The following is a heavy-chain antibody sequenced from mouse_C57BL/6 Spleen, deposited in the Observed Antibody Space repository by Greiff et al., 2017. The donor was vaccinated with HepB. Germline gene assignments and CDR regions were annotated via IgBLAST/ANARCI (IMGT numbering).Heavy chain of an antibody. CDR3: ARDGGSNWYFDV. V-gene: IGHV1-22*01. CDR1: GYTFTDYN. D-gene: IGHD1-1*01. Sequence: VQLQQSGPELVKPGASVKMSCKASGYTFTDYNMHWVKQSHGKSLEWIGYINPNNGGTSYNQKFKGKATLTVNKSSSTAYMELRSLTSEDSAVYYCARDGGSNWYFDVWGTGTTVTVSS. CDR2: INPNNGGT. J-gene: IGHJ1*03.